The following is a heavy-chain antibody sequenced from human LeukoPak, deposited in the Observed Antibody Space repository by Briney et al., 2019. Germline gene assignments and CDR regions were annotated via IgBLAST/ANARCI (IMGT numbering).Heavy chain of an antibody. CDR3: ARVRGESPRWFDP. V-gene: IGHV3-21*01. D-gene: IGHD3-10*01. CDR1: GFTFSSYS. CDR2: ISSSSSYI. J-gene: IGHJ5*02. Sequence: GGSLRLSCAASGFTFSSYSMNWVRQAPGKGLEWVSSISSSSSYIYYADSVKGRFTISRDNAKNSLYLQMNSLRAEDTAVYYCARVRGESPRWFDPWGQGTLVTVSS.